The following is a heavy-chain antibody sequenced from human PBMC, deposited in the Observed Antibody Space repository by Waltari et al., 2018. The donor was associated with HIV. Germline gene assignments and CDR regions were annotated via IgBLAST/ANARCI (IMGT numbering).Heavy chain of an antibody. Sequence: QLQLQESGPGLVKPSETLSLTCTVSGGSISSSSYYWGWIRQPPGKGLEWIGSIYYSGSTYYNPSLKSRVTISVDTSKNQFSLKLSSVTAADTAIYYCARERAIGPEYGTGWSRGWSRGGWLDPWGQGHQVVVSS. CDR3: ARERAIGPEYGTGWSRGWSRGGWLDP. V-gene: IGHV4-39*02. CDR1: GGSISSSSYY. CDR2: IYYSGST. D-gene: IGHD6-19*01. J-gene: IGHJ5*02.